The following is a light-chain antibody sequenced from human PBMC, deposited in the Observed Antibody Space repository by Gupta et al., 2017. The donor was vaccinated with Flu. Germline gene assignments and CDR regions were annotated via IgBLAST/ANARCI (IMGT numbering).Light chain of an antibody. V-gene: IGLV2-14*01. CDR1: SSDVGGSNY. Sequence: SALTQPASVSGSPGQSITISCTGTSSDVGGSNYVSWYQQHPGKAPKLVIYDVSNRPSGVASRFSGSKSGNTASLTISGLQAEDETDYYCSSYTSTSTFYVFGTGTKVTVL. CDR3: SSYTSTSTFYV. CDR2: DVS. J-gene: IGLJ1*01.